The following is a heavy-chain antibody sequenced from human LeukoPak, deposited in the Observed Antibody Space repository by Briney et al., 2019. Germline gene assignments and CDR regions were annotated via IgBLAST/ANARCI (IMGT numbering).Heavy chain of an antibody. J-gene: IGHJ4*02. V-gene: IGHV3-23*01. Sequence: GGSLRLSCAASGFTFINYAMSWVRQAPGKGLEWVSVISGIGGTTYFADSVKGRFTISRDNSKNTLYLQMNRLRADDTAVYYCAKHLSSWTYSNFDSWGQGTLVTVSS. CDR2: ISGIGGTT. CDR3: AKHLSSWTYSNFDS. CDR1: GFTFINYA. D-gene: IGHD2-21*01.